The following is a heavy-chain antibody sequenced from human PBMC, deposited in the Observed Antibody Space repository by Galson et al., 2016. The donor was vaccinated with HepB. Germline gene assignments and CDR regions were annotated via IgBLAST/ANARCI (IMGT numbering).Heavy chain of an antibody. V-gene: IGHV3-23*01. CDR3: ASLLRGYYFDS. CDR1: GFTFSSHA. Sequence: SLRLSCAASGFTFSSHAVSWVRQAPGKGLEWVSTIGGSGRTTHYADSVKGRFTVSGDNSKDTLYLQMNSLRVEDTAVYYCASLLRGYYFDSWGHGTLVTVAS. CDR2: IGGSGRTT. J-gene: IGHJ4*01. D-gene: IGHD3-16*01.